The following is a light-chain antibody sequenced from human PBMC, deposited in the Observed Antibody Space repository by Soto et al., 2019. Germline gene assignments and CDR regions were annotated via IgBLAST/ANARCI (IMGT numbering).Light chain of an antibody. V-gene: IGKV3-20*01. CDR3: QQYGSSPLT. CDR1: QTVTSSS. CDR2: DAS. J-gene: IGKJ4*01. Sequence: EIVLTQSPGTLSLSPGERATLSCRASQTVTSSSLAWYQQKPGQAPRLLIYDASSRATGIPDRFSGSGSGTDFNLTISRLDPEDFAVYYCQQYGSSPLTFGGGTKVEIK.